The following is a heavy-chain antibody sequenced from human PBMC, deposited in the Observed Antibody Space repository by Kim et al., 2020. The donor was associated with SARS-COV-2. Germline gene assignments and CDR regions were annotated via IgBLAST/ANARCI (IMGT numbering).Heavy chain of an antibody. V-gene: IGHV1-2*02. CDR3: ARVPSGLWTTTD. D-gene: IGHD1-1*01. J-gene: IGHJ4*02. Sequence: ASVKVSCKTSGYTFTGNYIHWVRQDPGQGLQWMGWINPNTGATNYVQKFQGRVTLTSDTSMSIAYMELNSLTSDDTAMYYCARVPSGLWTTTDWGQGTLV. CDR2: INPNTGAT. CDR1: GYTFTGNY.